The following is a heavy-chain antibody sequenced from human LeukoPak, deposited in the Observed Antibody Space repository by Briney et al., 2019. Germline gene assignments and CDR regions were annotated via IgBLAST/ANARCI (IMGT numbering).Heavy chain of an antibody. CDR1: GYTFTSYD. CDR2: MSPNSGNT. CDR3: ARVQHGIAAIQGAFDI. J-gene: IGHJ3*02. V-gene: IGHV1-8*03. D-gene: IGHD6-13*01. Sequence: ASVKVSCKASGYTFTSYDINWVRQATGQGLEWMGWMSPNSGNTGYAQKFQGRVTITRNTSISTAYMELSSLRSEDTAVYYCARVQHGIAAIQGAFDIWGQGTMVTVSS.